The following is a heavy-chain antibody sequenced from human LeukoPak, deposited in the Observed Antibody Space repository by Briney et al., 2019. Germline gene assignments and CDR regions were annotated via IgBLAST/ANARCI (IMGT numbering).Heavy chain of an antibody. Sequence: SETLSLTCTVSGGSISNYYWSWIRQPAGKGLEWIGRIYTSGTTHYNPSLKSRVTMSVDTSKNQFSLNLSSVTAADTAVYYCARFSSIAAAFDYWGLRTLVTVSS. CDR1: GGSISNYY. CDR3: ARFSSIAAAFDY. CDR2: IYTSGTT. D-gene: IGHD6-13*01. V-gene: IGHV4-4*07. J-gene: IGHJ4*02.